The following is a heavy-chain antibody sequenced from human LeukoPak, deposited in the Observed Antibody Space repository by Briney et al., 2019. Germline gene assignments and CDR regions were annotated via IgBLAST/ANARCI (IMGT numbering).Heavy chain of an antibody. CDR3: AREKILRGYSGFDAAYYFDY. Sequence: ASVKVSCKASGYTLTGYCMHWVRQAPGQGLEWLGWINTKSGATNYAQNFQGRVTMTRDTSMSTTYMELKRLRSDDTAVYYCAREKILRGYSGFDAAYYFDYWGQGTLVTVSS. J-gene: IGHJ4*02. D-gene: IGHD5-12*01. V-gene: IGHV1-2*02. CDR1: GYTLTGYC. CDR2: INTKSGAT.